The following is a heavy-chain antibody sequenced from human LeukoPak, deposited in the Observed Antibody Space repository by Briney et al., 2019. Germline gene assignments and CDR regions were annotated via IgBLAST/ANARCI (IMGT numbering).Heavy chain of an antibody. CDR3: ARESTVRGGYGSLNFNN. CDR1: GGTFSSYA. V-gene: IGHV1-69*13. D-gene: IGHD4-17*01. J-gene: IGHJ4*01. CDR2: IIPIFGTA. Sequence: ASVKVSCKASGGTFSSYAISWVRQAPGQGLEWMGGIIPIFGTANYAQKFQGRVTITADESTSTAYMELSSLRSEDTAVYYCARESTVRGGYGSLNFNNWGQEPWSPSPQ.